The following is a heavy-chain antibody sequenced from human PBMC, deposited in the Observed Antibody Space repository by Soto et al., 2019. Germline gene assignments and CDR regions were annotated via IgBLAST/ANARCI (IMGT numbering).Heavy chain of an antibody. CDR2: IIPIFGTA. CDR1: GGTFSSYR. V-gene: IGHV1-69*13. J-gene: IGHJ4*02. CDR3: ARWNYYGDYDGY. D-gene: IGHD4-17*01. Sequence: SVKVSCKASGGTFSSYRINWVRQAPGQGLEWMGGIIPIFGTANYAQKFQGRVTITADESTSTAYMELSSLRSEDTAVYYCARWNYYGDYDGYWGQGTLVTVSS.